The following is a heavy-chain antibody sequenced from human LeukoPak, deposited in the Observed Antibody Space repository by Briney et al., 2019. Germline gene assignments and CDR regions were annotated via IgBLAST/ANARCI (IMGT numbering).Heavy chain of an antibody. CDR3: ARMWPGRIGGSLGSSDY. V-gene: IGHV4-34*01. D-gene: IGHD1-26*01. J-gene: IGHJ4*02. Sequence: PETLSLTCGVAGGSFRGYYWTWIRQAPGKGLEWIGETTHSGSSNYNPSLKSRVNISVDMAKNQFSLTLSSVTAADTAEYYCARMWPGRIGGSLGSSDYWGQGTLVTVSS. CDR2: TTHSGSS. CDR1: GGSFRGYY.